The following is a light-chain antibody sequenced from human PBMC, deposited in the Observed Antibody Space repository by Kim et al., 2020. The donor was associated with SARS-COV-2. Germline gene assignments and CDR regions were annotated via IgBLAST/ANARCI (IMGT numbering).Light chain of an antibody. Sequence: SVKPTCHLRSGHSSYAIAWHQQQPEKGPRYLMKLNSDGSHSKGDGIPDRFSGSSSGAERYLTISSLQSEDEADYYCQTWGTGIWVFGGGTQLTVL. J-gene: IGLJ3*02. CDR2: LNSDGSH. CDR3: QTWGTGIWV. V-gene: IGLV4-69*01. CDR1: SGHSSYA.